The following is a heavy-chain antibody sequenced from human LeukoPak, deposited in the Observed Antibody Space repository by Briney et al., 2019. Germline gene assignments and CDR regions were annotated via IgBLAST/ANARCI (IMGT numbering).Heavy chain of an antibody. D-gene: IGHD6-13*01. CDR3: ARRGWIAAAGTNYYYMDV. CDR1: GYSFTSYW. Sequence: GESLKISCKGSGYSFTSYWIGWVRQMPGKGLEWMGIIYPGDSDTRYSPFFQGQVTISADKSISTAYLQWSSLKASDTAMYYCARRGWIAAAGTNYYYMDVWGKGTTVTVSS. CDR2: IYPGDSDT. J-gene: IGHJ6*03. V-gene: IGHV5-51*01.